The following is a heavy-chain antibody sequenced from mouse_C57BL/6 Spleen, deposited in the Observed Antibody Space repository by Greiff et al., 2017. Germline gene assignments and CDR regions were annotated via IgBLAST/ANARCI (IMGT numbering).Heavy chain of an antibody. Sequence: EVQLQQSGTVLARPGASVKMSCKTSGYTFTSYWMHWVKQRPGQGLEWIGAIYPGNSDTSYNQKFKGKAKLTAVTSASTAYMELSSLTNEDSAVYYCTREKGLRRSAMDYWGQGTSVTVSS. D-gene: IGHD2-2*01. CDR3: TREKGLRRSAMDY. J-gene: IGHJ4*01. V-gene: IGHV1-5*01. CDR2: IYPGNSDT. CDR1: GYTFTSYW.